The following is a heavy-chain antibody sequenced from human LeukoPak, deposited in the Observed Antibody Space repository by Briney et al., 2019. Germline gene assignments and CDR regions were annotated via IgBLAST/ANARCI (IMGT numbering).Heavy chain of an antibody. CDR3: ARDLGYSSGWSGVYFDY. D-gene: IGHD6-19*01. V-gene: IGHV4-4*07. CDR1: GGSISSYY. Sequence: SETLSLTCTVSGGSISSYYWSWIRQPAGKGLEWIGRIYTSGSTNYNPSLKSRVTMSVDTSKNQFSLKLSSVTAADTAVYYCARDLGYSSGWSGVYFDYWGQATLVTVSS. CDR2: IYTSGST. J-gene: IGHJ4*02.